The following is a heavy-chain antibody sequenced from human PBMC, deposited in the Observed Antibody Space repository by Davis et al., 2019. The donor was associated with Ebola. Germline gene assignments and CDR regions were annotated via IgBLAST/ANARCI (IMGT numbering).Heavy chain of an antibody. V-gene: IGHV3-9*01. J-gene: IGHJ4*02. Sequence: GGSLRLSCAASGFTFDDYVMHWVRQGPGKGLEWVSSINWNSGNVAYVDSVKGRFTISRDNTRDSVYLQMDSLGVDDTAVYYCATDWGLGYCSTSTCSEVGWGQGTLVTVSS. CDR1: GFTFDDYV. CDR2: INWNSGNV. CDR3: ATDWGLGYCSTSTCSEVG. D-gene: IGHD2-2*01.